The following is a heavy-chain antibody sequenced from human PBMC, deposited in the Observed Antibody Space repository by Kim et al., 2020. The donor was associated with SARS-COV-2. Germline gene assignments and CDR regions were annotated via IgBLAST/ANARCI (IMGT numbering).Heavy chain of an antibody. Sequence: SETLSLTCTVSGGSISSSSYYWGWIRQPPGKGLEWIGSIYYSGSTYYNPSLKSRVTISVDTSKNQFSLKLSSVTAADTAVYYCARLPYWRSIAVAGPPDYWGQGTLVTVSS. J-gene: IGHJ4*02. CDR1: GGSISSSSYY. V-gene: IGHV4-39*01. D-gene: IGHD6-19*01. CDR2: IYYSGST. CDR3: ARLPYWRSIAVAGPPDY.